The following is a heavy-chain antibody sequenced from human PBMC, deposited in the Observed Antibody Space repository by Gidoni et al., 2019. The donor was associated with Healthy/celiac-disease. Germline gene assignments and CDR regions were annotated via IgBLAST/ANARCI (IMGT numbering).Heavy chain of an antibody. J-gene: IGHJ3*02. D-gene: IGHD3-22*01. CDR1: GSPFSSYN. Sequence: EVQLVESGGGLVKTGGSLRRSCAASGSPFSSYNMNWVRQAPGTGLAWVSSISSSSSYIYYADSVKGRFTISRDNAKNSLYLQMNSLRAEDTAVYYCASRVNEYYDSSGYYPDAFDIWGQGTMVTVSS. CDR3: ASRVNEYYDSSGYYPDAFDI. V-gene: IGHV3-21*01. CDR2: ISSSSSYI.